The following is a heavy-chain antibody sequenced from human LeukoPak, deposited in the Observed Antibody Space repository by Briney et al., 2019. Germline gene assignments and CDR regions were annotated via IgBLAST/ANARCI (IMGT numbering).Heavy chain of an antibody. Sequence: SETLSLTCTVSGGSISSYYWSWIRQPPGKGLEWIGYIYYSGSTNYKPSLKSRVTISVDTSKNQFSLKLSSVTAADTAVYYCARRRLKAVAGAYYYYYYMDVWGKGTTVTISS. J-gene: IGHJ6*03. CDR2: IYYSGST. CDR3: ARRRLKAVAGAYYYYYYMDV. CDR1: GGSISSYY. D-gene: IGHD6-19*01. V-gene: IGHV4-59*12.